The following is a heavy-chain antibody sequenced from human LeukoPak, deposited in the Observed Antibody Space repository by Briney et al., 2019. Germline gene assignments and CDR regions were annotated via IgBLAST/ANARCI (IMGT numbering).Heavy chain of an antibody. D-gene: IGHD2-2*01. J-gene: IGHJ6*03. V-gene: IGHV3-30*02. CDR1: GFTFSTYG. Sequence: GGSLRLSCAASGFTFSTYGMLWVRQAPGKGLEWVAFIRDDGTIKYYADSVKGRFTISRDNSKNTLYLQMNSLRAEDTAVYYCAKVDVVVVPAAMYYYYMDVWGKGTTVTVSS. CDR3: AKVDVVVVPAAMYYYYMDV. CDR2: IRDDGTIK.